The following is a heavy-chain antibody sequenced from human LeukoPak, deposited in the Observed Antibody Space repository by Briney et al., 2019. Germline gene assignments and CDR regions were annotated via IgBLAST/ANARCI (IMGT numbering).Heavy chain of an antibody. CDR2: ISAYNGNT. D-gene: IGHD3-10*01. CDR1: GYTFTSYG. CDR3: ARDTYYGSGSYVVDP. V-gene: IGHV1-18*01. Sequence: ASVKVSCKASGYTFTSYGISWVRQAPGQGLEWMGWISAYNGNTNYAQKLQGRVTMTTDTSTSTASTELRSLRSDDTAVSYRARDTYYGSGSYVVDPWRQGTLVTVSS. J-gene: IGHJ5*02.